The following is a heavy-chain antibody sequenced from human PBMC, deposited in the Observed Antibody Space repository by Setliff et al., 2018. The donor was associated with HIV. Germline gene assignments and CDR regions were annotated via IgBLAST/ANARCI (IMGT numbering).Heavy chain of an antibody. D-gene: IGHD3-16*01. CDR1: GGSFGSRNW. CDR3: ARAVMGDYYYYMDV. V-gene: IGHV4-4*02. Sequence: SETLSLTCAVSGGSFGSRNWWSWVRQPPGKGLEWIGEIYHDGSANYNMSLRSRVTTSVDKSKNQFSLKLSSVTAADTAVYYCARAVMGDYYYYMDVWGKGTTVTVSS. J-gene: IGHJ6*03. CDR2: IYHDGSA.